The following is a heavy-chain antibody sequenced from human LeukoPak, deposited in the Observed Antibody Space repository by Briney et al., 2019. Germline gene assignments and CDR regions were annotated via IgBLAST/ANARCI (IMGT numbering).Heavy chain of an antibody. CDR1: GFTFSSYW. V-gene: IGHV3-74*01. J-gene: IGHJ4*02. D-gene: IGHD2-21*01. CDR3: AKVIGDSWFDKGNRPHYYFDY. Sequence: GGSLRLSCAASGFTFSSYWMHWVRQAPGKGLVWVSRINSDGSSTSYADSVKGRFTISRDNAKNSLYLQMNSLRAEDTAVYYCAKVIGDSWFDKGNRPHYYFDYWGQGTLVTVSS. CDR2: INSDGSST.